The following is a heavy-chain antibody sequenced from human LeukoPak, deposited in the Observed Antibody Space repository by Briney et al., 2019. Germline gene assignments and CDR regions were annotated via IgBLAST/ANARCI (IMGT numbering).Heavy chain of an antibody. CDR1: GFTFSTAW. CDR3: VRDLPRTSGP. Sequence: GGSLRLSCVASGFTFSTAWMHWARQTPGKGLVWVSHINGDGRRINYADDVKGRFTVSRDNAKNTLYLQMNSLRVEDTAVYYCVRDLPRTSGPWGQGTLVTVSS. CDR2: INGDGRRI. J-gene: IGHJ5*02. V-gene: IGHV3-74*01. D-gene: IGHD3-10*01.